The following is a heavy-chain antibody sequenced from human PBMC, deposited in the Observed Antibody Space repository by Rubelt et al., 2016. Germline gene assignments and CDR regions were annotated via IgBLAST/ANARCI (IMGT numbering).Heavy chain of an antibody. CDR3: ARANHGDYEDY. CDR2: IDAGNGAT. D-gene: IGHD4-17*01. Sequence: QVQLVQSGAEVKKPGASVKVSCKASGYTFTSYAMHWVRQAPGQRLEWMGWIDAGNGATKYSQKLKDRVSITRDASANTAYMELSSLRSEDTAVYYCARANHGDYEDYWGQGTLVTVSS. J-gene: IGHJ4*02. CDR1: GYTFTSYA. V-gene: IGHV1-3*01.